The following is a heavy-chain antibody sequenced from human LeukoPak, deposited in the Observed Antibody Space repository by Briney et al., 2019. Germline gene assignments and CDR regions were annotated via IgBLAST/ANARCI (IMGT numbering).Heavy chain of an antibody. D-gene: IGHD6-13*01. CDR2: ISAYNGNT. CDR1: GYSFTNYG. V-gene: IGHV1-18*01. Sequence: ASVKVSCKTSGYSFTNYGITWVRQAPGQGLEWMGWISAYNGNTNYAQKLQGRVTMTTDTSTSTAYMELRSLRSDDTAVYYCARDSYSSSFDYWGQGTLVTVSS. CDR3: ARDSYSSSFDY. J-gene: IGHJ4*02.